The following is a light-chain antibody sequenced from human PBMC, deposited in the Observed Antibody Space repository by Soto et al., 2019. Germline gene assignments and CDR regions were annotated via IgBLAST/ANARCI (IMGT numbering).Light chain of an antibody. V-gene: IGKV1-39*01. CDR3: QQSYSTPFT. Sequence: DIQMTQSPSSLSAAVGDRVTITCRARQSISSYLKWYQQKPGKAPKLLIYAAASLPIGVPSRFSVSGSGTDFTLPISSLQPDDFATYYCQQSYSTPFTFGPWTKVHI. J-gene: IGKJ3*01. CDR2: AAA. CDR1: QSISSY.